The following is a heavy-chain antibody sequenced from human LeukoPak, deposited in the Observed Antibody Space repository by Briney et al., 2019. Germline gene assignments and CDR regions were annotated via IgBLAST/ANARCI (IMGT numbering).Heavy chain of an antibody. CDR2: ISYDGSDK. CDR3: AKELYGKSWYED. CDR1: GFTFSRYG. D-gene: IGHD6-13*01. V-gene: IGHV3-30*18. J-gene: IGHJ4*02. Sequence: PGGSLRLSCEASGFTFSRYGMHWVRQAPGKGLEWVAVISYDGSDKYYADSVKGRFTDSRDNSKNTLYLQMNSLRAEDTAVYHCAKELYGKSWYEDWGQGTLVTVSS.